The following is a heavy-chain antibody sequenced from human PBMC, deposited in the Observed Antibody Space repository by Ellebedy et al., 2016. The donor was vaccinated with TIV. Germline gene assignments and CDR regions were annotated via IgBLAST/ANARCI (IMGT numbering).Heavy chain of an antibody. CDR2: IREDGNAK. Sequence: PGGSLRLSCAASGFSFGYSWMSWVRQATGKELEWVANIREDGNAKFYVDSVKGRFTISRDNGENSVYLQMNSLRVEDTALYYCARDGFGGYLDSWGQGTLIIVSS. V-gene: IGHV3-7*01. CDR1: GFSFGYSW. D-gene: IGHD3-10*01. J-gene: IGHJ4*02. CDR3: ARDGFGGYLDS.